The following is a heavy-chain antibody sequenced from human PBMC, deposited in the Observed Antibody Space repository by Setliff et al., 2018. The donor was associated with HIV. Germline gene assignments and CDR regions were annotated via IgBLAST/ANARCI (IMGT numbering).Heavy chain of an antibody. D-gene: IGHD6-19*01. CDR3: ARGPPGSSIGWYVGY. V-gene: IGHV4-34*01. Sequence: SETLSLTCAVYDGSFNDFYWSWVRQSPGRGLEWIGEISGNGETNYNPSLRSRVTISVDTSKNQFSLRLSSVIAADTAVYYCARGPPGSSIGWYVGYWGQGTLVTVSS. J-gene: IGHJ4*02. CDR2: ISGNGET. CDR1: DGSFNDFY.